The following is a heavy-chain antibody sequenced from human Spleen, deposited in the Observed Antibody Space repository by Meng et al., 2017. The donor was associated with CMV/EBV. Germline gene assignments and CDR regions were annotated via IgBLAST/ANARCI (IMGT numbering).Heavy chain of an antibody. Sequence: ASGYTFTGCFVHWVRQAPGQGLQWMGLVDPSDGRTVYAQKFRGRVTMTRDTSTSSVYMDLNSLRSDDTAIYFCARGAFAGDSAFYDSWGQGTLVTVSS. CDR3: ARGAFAGDSAFYDS. CDR2: VDPSDGRT. D-gene: IGHD2-21*02. V-gene: IGHV1-46*01. CDR1: GYTFTGCF. J-gene: IGHJ4*02.